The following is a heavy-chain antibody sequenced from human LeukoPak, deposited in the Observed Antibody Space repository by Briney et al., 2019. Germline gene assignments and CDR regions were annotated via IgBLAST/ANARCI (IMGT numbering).Heavy chain of an antibody. Sequence: SETLSLTCAVYGGSFSGYYWSWIRQPPGTGLEWIGEINHSGSTNYNPSLKSRVTISVDTSKNQFSLKLSSVTAADTAVYYCARDPSWDTRGFDYWGQGTLVTVSS. V-gene: IGHV4-34*01. D-gene: IGHD1-26*01. CDR2: INHSGST. CDR1: GGSFSGYY. J-gene: IGHJ4*02. CDR3: ARDPSWDTRGFDY.